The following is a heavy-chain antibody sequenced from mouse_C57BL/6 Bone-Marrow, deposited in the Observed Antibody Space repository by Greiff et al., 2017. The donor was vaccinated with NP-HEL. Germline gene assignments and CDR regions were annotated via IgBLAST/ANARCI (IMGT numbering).Heavy chain of an antibody. CDR3: AMGGIYDPFAY. CDR1: GYTFTSYW. D-gene: IGHD2-3*01. V-gene: IGHV1-74*01. CDR2: IHPSDSDT. J-gene: IGHJ3*01. Sequence: VQLQQPGAELVKPGASVKVSCKASGYTFTSYWMHWVKQRPGQGLEWIGRIHPSDSDTNYNQKFKGKATLTVAKSSSTAYMQLSSLTSEDSAVYYCAMGGIYDPFAYWGQGTLVTVSA.